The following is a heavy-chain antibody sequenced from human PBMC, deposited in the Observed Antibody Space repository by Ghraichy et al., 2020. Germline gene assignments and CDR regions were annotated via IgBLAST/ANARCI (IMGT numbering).Heavy chain of an antibody. CDR2: INHSGST. CDR3: ARGDAPYDILTGYHYYGMDV. CDR1: GGSFSGYY. Sequence: SETLSLTCAVYGGSFSGYYWSWIRQPPGKGLEWIGEINHSGSTNYNPSLKSRVTISVDTSKNQFSLKLSSVTAADTAVYYCARGDAPYDILTGYHYYGMDVWGQGTTVTVSS. D-gene: IGHD3-9*01. V-gene: IGHV4-34*01. J-gene: IGHJ6*02.